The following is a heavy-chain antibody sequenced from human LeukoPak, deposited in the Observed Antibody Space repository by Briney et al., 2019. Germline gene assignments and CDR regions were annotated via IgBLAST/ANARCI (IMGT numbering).Heavy chain of an antibody. D-gene: IGHD1-26*01. CDR1: GFTFSSYE. V-gene: IGHV3-21*04. CDR3: ARSFKVGALDY. J-gene: IGHJ4*02. CDR2: ISSSSSYI. Sequence: GGSLRLSCAASGFTFSSYEMNWVRQAPGKGLEWVSSISSSSSYIYYADSVKGRFTISRDNAKNSLYLQMNSLRAEDTAVYYCARSFKVGALDYWGQGTLVTVSS.